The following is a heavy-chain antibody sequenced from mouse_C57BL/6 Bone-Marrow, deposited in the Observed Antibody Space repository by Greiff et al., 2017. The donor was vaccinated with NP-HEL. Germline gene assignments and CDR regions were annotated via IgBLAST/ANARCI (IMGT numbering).Heavy chain of an antibody. Sequence: QVQLQQSGAELATPGASVKLSCKASGYTFTSYWMHWVKQRPGQGLEWIGYINPSSGYTKYNQKFKDKATLTADKSSSKAYMQLSSLTYEDSAVYYCARQRGYFCWYFGVWGTGTTVTVSS. CDR3: ARQRGYFCWYFGV. CDR1: GYTFTSYW. V-gene: IGHV1-7*01. CDR2: INPSSGYT. D-gene: IGHD2-3*01. J-gene: IGHJ1*03.